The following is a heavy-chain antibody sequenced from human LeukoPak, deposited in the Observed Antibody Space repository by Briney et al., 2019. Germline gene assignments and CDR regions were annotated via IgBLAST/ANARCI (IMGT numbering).Heavy chain of an antibody. J-gene: IGHJ6*03. D-gene: IGHD4-11*01. CDR3: ARVRGYSNYPLKPGYDSGYYMDV. Sequence: QPGGSLRLSCAASGFTFSSYSMNWVRQAPGKGLEWVSYISSSSSTIYYADSVKGRFTISRDNAKNSLYLQMNSLRAEDTAVYYCARVRGYSNYPLKPGYDSGYYMDVWGKGTTVTVSS. V-gene: IGHV3-48*01. CDR1: GFTFSSYS. CDR2: ISSSSSTI.